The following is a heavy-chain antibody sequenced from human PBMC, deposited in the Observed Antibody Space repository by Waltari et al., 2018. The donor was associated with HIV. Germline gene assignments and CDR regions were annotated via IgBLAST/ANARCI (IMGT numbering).Heavy chain of an antibody. D-gene: IGHD2-2*01. J-gene: IGHJ5*02. CDR2: VIHSGSS. CDR3: ARRGAPDTVVVPASVEFLTWFDP. Sequence: QRHLQQWGAGLLTPAETLSLTCAGYGGSCGGSFRSWTRRPPANGLERLGEVIHSGSSNYHPSLKSRATVSIDASKKQFSLRLTNVSAADTAVYYCARRGAPDTVVVPASVEFLTWFDPWGQGTPVTVSS. V-gene: IGHV4-34*02. CDR1: GGSCGGSF.